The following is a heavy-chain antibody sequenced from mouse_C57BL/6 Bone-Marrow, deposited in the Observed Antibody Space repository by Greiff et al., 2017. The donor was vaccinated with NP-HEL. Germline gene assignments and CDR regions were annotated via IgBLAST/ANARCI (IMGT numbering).Heavy chain of an antibody. J-gene: IGHJ3*01. CDR3: AGGGDSSGSAWFAY. V-gene: IGHV1-55*01. CDR2: IYPGSGST. Sequence: QVQLQQPGAELVKPGASVKMSCKASGYTFTSYWITWVKQRPGQGLEWIGDIYPGSGSTNYNEKFKSKATLTVDTSSSTAYMQLSSLTSEDSAVYYCAGGGDSSGSAWFAYWGQGTLVTVSA. CDR1: GYTFTSYW. D-gene: IGHD3-2*02.